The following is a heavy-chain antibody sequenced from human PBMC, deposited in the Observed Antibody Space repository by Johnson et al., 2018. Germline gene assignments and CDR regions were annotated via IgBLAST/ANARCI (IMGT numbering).Heavy chain of an antibody. CDR1: GYSFTSYW. D-gene: IGHD3-10*01. Sequence: QLGEAGAEVTKPGESLKISCKGSGYSFTSYWIGWVRQMPGKGLEWMGIIYPGDSDTRYSPSFHGQVPIPADKSISTAYPQWSSLKAPDTAMYYCARHPTLLWDDAFDIWGQGTMVTVSS. CDR2: IYPGDSDT. CDR3: ARHPTLLWDDAFDI. J-gene: IGHJ3*02. V-gene: IGHV5-51*01.